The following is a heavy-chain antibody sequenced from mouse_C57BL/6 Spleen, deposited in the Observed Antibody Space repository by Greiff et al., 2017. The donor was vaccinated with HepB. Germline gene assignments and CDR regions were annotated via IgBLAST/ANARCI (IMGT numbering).Heavy chain of an antibody. V-gene: IGHV1-15*01. CDR3: TKRERSFYFDY. CDR2: IDPETGGT. Sequence: VQLQQSGAELVRPGASVTLSCKASGYTFTDYEMHWVKQTPVHGLEWIGAIDPETGGTAYNQKFKGKAILTADKSSSTAYMELRSLTSEDSAVYYCTKRERSFYFDYWGQGTTLTVSS. J-gene: IGHJ2*01. CDR1: GYTFTDYE. D-gene: IGHD1-1*01.